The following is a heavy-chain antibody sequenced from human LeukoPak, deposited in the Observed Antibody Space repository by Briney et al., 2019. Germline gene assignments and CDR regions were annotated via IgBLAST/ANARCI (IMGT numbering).Heavy chain of an antibody. CDR1: GFTFSSYA. J-gene: IGHJ4*02. V-gene: IGHV3-30-3*01. Sequence: GGSLRLSCAASGFTFSSYAMHWVRQAPGKGLEWVAVISYDGSNKYYADSVKGRFTISRDNYKNTLYLQMNSLRAEDTAVYYCARDFIVGATYFDYWGQGTLVTVSS. D-gene: IGHD1-26*01. CDR2: ISYDGSNK. CDR3: ARDFIVGATYFDY.